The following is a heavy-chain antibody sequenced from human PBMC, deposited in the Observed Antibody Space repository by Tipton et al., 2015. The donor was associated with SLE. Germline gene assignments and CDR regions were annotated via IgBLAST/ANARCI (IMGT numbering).Heavy chain of an antibody. Sequence: SLRLSCAASGFTFSSYVMSWARQAPGKGLEWVSGISGSGIRTYYADSVKGRFTVSRDNSKNTVSLQMNSLRVEDSAVYYCARGGSSSWWYYMDVWGRGTTVTVSS. D-gene: IGHD6-13*01. CDR2: ISGSGIRT. V-gene: IGHV3-23*01. CDR3: ARGGSSSWWYYMDV. J-gene: IGHJ6*03. CDR1: GFTFSSYV.